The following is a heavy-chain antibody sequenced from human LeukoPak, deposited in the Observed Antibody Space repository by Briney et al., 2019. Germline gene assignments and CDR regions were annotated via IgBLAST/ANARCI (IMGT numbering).Heavy chain of an antibody. J-gene: IGHJ6*03. D-gene: IGHD3-3*01. V-gene: IGHV4-34*01. CDR1: GGSFSGYY. CDR3: ARGLYRPLRIVDFWSGYQRPNYYYYYMDV. CDR2: INHSGST. Sequence: SETLSLTCAVYGGSFSGYYWSWIRQPPGKGLEWIGEINHSGSTNYNPSLKSRVTISVDTSKNQFSLKLSSVTAADTAVYYCARGLYRPLRIVDFWSGYQRPNYYYYYMDVWGKGTTVTVSS.